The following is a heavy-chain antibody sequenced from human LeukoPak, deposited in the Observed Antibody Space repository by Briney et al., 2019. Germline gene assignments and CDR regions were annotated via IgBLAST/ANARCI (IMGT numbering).Heavy chain of an antibody. Sequence: GRSLRLSCAASGFTFSSYGMHWVRQAPGKGLEWVAVIWYGGSNKYYADSVKGRFTISRDNSKNTLYLQMNSLRAEDTAVYYCAKSQYPLYNGDYYYYMDVWGKGTTVTVSS. D-gene: IGHD1-14*01. CDR3: AKSQYPLYNGDYYYYMDV. CDR2: IWYGGSNK. J-gene: IGHJ6*03. V-gene: IGHV3-30*18. CDR1: GFTFSSYG.